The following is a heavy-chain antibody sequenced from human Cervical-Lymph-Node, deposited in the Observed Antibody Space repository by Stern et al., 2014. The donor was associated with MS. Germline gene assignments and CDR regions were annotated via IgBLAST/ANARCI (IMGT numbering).Heavy chain of an antibody. J-gene: IGHJ4*02. CDR1: GFKFSIYW. D-gene: IGHD2-21*02. CDR2: IYPGDSET. CDR3: ARQATAWASDV. Sequence: EVQLLESGAELIRPGESLKISCKGSGFKFSIYWITWVRQMPGKGLEWMGIIYPGDSETGYSASFQGQVTMSADKSTSTAYLQWSSLNASDTAMYFCARQATAWASDVWGQGTLVTVSS. V-gene: IGHV5-51*01.